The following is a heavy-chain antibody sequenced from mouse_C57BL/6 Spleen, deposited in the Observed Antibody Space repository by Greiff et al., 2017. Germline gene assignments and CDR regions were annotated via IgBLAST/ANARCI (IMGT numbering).Heavy chain of an antibody. J-gene: IGHJ1*03. CDR1: GFNIKNTY. D-gene: IGHD1-1*01. CDR3: ARPFYYYGSSYGYFDV. V-gene: IGHV14-3*01. Sequence: EVQLVESVAELVRPGASVKLSCTASGFNIKNTYMHWVKQRPEQGLEWIGRIDPANGNTKYAPKFQGKATITADTSSNTAYLQLSSLTSEDTAIYYCARPFYYYGSSYGYFDVWGTGTTVTVSS. CDR2: IDPANGNT.